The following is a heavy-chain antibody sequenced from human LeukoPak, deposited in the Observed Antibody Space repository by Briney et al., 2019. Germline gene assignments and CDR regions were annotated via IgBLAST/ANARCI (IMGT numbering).Heavy chain of an antibody. CDR2: INSDGSST. J-gene: IGHJ6*03. CDR1: GFTFSSYW. Sequence: PGGSLRLSCAASGFTFSSYWMHWVRQAPGKGLVWVSRINSDGSSTSYADSVKGRFTISRDNAKNTLYLQMNSLRAEDTAVYYCARDETLGYCSSTSCYYYYYMDVWGKGTTVTVSS. CDR3: ARDETLGYCSSTSCYYYYYMDV. D-gene: IGHD2-2*01. V-gene: IGHV3-74*01.